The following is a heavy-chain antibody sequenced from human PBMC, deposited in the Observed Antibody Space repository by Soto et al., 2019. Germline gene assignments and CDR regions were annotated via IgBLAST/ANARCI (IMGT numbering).Heavy chain of an antibody. Sequence: PGGSLRLSCAASGFTFSNHDMSWVRQAPGKGLEWVSSISGSDGRTYYADSVKGRFTISRDNSKNTLYLQMSSLRAVDTAVYYCAKYYYASGSNWFDPWGRGTLVTVSS. CDR3: AKYYYASGSNWFDP. CDR2: ISGSDGRT. J-gene: IGHJ5*02. CDR1: GFTFSNHD. V-gene: IGHV3-23*01. D-gene: IGHD3-10*01.